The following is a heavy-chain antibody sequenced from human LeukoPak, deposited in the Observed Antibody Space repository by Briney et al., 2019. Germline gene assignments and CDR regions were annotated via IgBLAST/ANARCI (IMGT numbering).Heavy chain of an antibody. J-gene: IGHJ3*02. D-gene: IGHD1-26*01. CDR1: GFTFSSNY. V-gene: IGHV3-53*01. Sequence: PGGSLRLSCAASGFTFSSNYMSWVRQAPGKGLEWVSVIDSGGSTYYADSVKGRFTISRDNSKNTLYLQMNSLRAEDTAVYYCARGGSYLVSHAFDIWGQGTMVTVSS. CDR3: ARGGSYLVSHAFDI. CDR2: IDSGGST.